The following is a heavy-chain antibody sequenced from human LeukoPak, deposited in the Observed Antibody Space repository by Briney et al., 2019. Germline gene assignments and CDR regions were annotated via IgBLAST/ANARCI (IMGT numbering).Heavy chain of an antibody. CDR2: INVGGRT. J-gene: IGHJ4*02. CDR3: AKDVPSMAAPFDH. V-gene: IGHV3-23*01. CDR1: GFTFRDYV. D-gene: IGHD5-24*01. Sequence: PGVSLRLSCAASGFTFRDYVMTWVRQPPGKGLEWVSTINVGGRTDYADSVKGRFTISRDNSNNTLYLIMSSLRVDDTAVYYCAKDVPSMAAPFDHWGQGALVTVSS.